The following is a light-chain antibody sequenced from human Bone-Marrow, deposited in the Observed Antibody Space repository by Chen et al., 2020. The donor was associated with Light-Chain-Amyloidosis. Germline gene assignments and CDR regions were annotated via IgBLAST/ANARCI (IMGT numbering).Light chain of an antibody. J-gene: IGLJ2*01. Sequence: SYELTQPPSVSVSPGQTARITCSGDDWPTKDPHWYQQKPGQAPVLVLHRDTERPSGIAERFAGSSSGKTDTVAGSGVQAEDEDEYDWQSADSSGKYEVRFGGGTKLTVL. V-gene: IGLV3-25*03. CDR3: QSADSSGKYEVR. CDR2: RDT. CDR1: DWPTKD.